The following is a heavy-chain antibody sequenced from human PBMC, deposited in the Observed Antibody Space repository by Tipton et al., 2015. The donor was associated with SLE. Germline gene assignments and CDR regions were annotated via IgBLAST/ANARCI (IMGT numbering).Heavy chain of an antibody. D-gene: IGHD3/OR15-3a*01. Sequence: TLSLTCTVSGDSIISGAYYWGWIRQPPGKGLEWIGFISNRGSTDYNPSLKTRVTISVDTSKNDFSLRLTSVTAADTAVYYCATGSLDWSRDLQEWGQGTLVTVSS. CDR1: GDSIISGAYY. CDR3: ATGSLDWSRDLQE. CDR2: ISNRGST. J-gene: IGHJ1*01. V-gene: IGHV4-61*03.